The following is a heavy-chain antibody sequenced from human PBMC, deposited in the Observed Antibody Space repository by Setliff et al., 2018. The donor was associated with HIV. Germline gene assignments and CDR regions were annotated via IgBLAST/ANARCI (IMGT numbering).Heavy chain of an antibody. Sequence: PGESLKISCAASGFTFSSYWMSWVRQAPGKGLEWVANIKQDGSEKYYVDSVKGRFTISRDNAKNSLYLQMNSLRAEDTAVYYCARSKAGSYSGDIDYWGQGTLVTVSS. CDR3: ARSKAGSYSGDIDY. CDR2: IKQDGSEK. J-gene: IGHJ4*02. D-gene: IGHD3-10*01. V-gene: IGHV3-7*01. CDR1: GFTFSSYW.